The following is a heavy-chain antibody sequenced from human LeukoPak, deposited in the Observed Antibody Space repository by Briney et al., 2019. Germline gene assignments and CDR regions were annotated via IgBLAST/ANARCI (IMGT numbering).Heavy chain of an antibody. CDR2: ISYDGSNK. J-gene: IGHJ6*03. Sequence: GGSLRLSCAASGFTFSNYAMHWVRQAPGKGLEWMSVISYDGSNKYFAESVKGRFTMSRDNAKNSLYLQMNSLRAEDTALYYCARSVGFGELFSFYMDVWGKGTTVTISS. CDR1: GFTFSNYA. V-gene: IGHV3-30*04. D-gene: IGHD3-10*01. CDR3: ARSVGFGELFSFYMDV.